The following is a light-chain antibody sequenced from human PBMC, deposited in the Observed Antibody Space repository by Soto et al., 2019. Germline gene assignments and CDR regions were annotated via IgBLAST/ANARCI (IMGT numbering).Light chain of an antibody. V-gene: IGKV3-11*01. CDR1: QSVSSY. Sequence: EIVLTQSPATLSLSPGERATLSCRASQSVSSYLAWYQQKPGQAPRLLIYDASNRATGIPARFSGSGSGTDFTLTISSREPEDFAVDYCQQRSNWPPVITFGQGTRLEIK. CDR3: QQRSNWPPVIT. CDR2: DAS. J-gene: IGKJ5*01.